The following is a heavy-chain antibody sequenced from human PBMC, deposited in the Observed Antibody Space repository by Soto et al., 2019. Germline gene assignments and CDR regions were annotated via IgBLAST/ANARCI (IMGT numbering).Heavy chain of an antibody. J-gene: IGHJ4*01. V-gene: IGHV3-7*01. Sequence: EVQLVESGGGLVQPGGSLRLSCAASGFTFSSYWMSWVRQAPGKGLEWVANIKQDGSEKYYVDSLKGRFTISRDDDKNSLYLQMNSLRAEDTAVYYCARVGDTSMGFADFDYWGHGTLVTVSS. D-gene: IGHD5-18*01. CDR2: IKQDGSEK. CDR1: GFTFSSYW. CDR3: ARVGDTSMGFADFDY.